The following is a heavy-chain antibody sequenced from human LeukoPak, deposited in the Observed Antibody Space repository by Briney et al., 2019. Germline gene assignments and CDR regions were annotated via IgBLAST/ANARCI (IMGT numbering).Heavy chain of an antibody. D-gene: IGHD3-16*01. CDR2: ISSSSTYI. CDR3: ASRVITMDAFDI. CDR1: GFTFSSYS. J-gene: IGHJ3*02. V-gene: IGHV3-21*01. Sequence: PGGSLRLSCAASGFTFSSYSMNWVRQAPGKGLEWVSSISSSSTYIFYADSLKGRFTISRDNAKNSLYLQMNSLRAEDTAVYYCASRVITMDAFDIWGQGTMVTVSS.